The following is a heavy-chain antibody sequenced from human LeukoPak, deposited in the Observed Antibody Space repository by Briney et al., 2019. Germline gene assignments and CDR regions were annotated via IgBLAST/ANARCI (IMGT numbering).Heavy chain of an antibody. Sequence: GASVKVSCKASGYTFTGYYMHWVRQAPGQGLEWMGWINPNSGGTNYAQKFQGRVTMTRDTSISTAYMELSRLRSDDTAVYYCARDTDYDILTGYFDYWGQGTLVTVSS. CDR2: INPNSGGT. V-gene: IGHV1-2*02. D-gene: IGHD3-9*01. CDR1: GYTFTGYY. J-gene: IGHJ4*02. CDR3: ARDTDYDILTGYFDY.